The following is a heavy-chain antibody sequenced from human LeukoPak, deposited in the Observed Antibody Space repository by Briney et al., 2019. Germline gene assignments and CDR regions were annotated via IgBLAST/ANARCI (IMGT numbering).Heavy chain of an antibody. CDR1: GFTFRTYG. D-gene: IGHD4-17*01. Sequence: GRSLRLSCAASGFTFRTYGMNWVRQAPGKGLEWVAVIWYDGSNKYYADSVKGRFTISRDNSKNTLYLQMNSLRAEDTAVYYCARAPYGNDAFDIWGQGTMVTVSS. J-gene: IGHJ3*02. CDR3: ARAPYGNDAFDI. CDR2: IWYDGSNK. V-gene: IGHV3-33*08.